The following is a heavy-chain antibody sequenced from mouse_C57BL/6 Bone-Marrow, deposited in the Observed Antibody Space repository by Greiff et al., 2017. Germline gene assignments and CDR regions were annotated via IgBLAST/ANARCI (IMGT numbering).Heavy chain of an antibody. J-gene: IGHJ4*01. CDR3: ARHYYGGAMDY. CDR2: ISNLAYSI. D-gene: IGHD1-1*01. V-gene: IGHV5-15*01. CDR1: GFTFSDYG. Sequence: EVQVVESGGGLVQPGGSLKLSCAASGFTFSDYGMAWVRQAPRKGPEWVAFISNLAYSIYYADTVTGRFTISRENAKNTLYLEMSSLRSEDTAMYYCARHYYGGAMDYWGQGTSVTVSS.